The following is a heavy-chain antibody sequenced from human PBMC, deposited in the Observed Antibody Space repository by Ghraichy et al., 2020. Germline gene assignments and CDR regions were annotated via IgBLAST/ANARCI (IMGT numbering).Heavy chain of an antibody. V-gene: IGHV3-48*01. Sequence: GGSLRLSCAASGFTFSSYSMNWVRQAPGKGLEWVSYISSSSSTIYYADSVKGRFTISRDNAKNSLYLQMNSLRAEDTAVYYCARVLNNGYYYDSSGYPDYFDYWGQGTLVTVSS. CDR3: ARVLNNGYYYDSSGYPDYFDY. CDR2: ISSSSSTI. J-gene: IGHJ4*02. CDR1: GFTFSSYS. D-gene: IGHD3-22*01.